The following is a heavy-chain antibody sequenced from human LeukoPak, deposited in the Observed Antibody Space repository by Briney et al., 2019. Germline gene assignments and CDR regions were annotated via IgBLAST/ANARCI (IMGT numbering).Heavy chain of an antibody. CDR3: ARQWLPNGYFDY. D-gene: IGHD6-19*01. J-gene: IGHJ4*02. Sequence: ASVKVSCKASGYTLTDYYMHWVRQAPGQGLEWMGRINPNSGGTNYAQKFQGRVTMTRDTSISTVYMELSGLRSDDTAVYYCARQWLPNGYFDYWGQGTLVTVSS. CDR1: GYTLTDYY. V-gene: IGHV1-2*06. CDR2: INPNSGGT.